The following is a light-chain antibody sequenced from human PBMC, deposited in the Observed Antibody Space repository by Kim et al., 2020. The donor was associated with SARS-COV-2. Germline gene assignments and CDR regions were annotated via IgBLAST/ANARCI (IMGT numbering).Light chain of an antibody. CDR1: QSVSSSY. V-gene: IGKV3-20*01. CDR3: QQYGSSPWT. CDR2: GAS. Sequence: EIVLTQSPGTLSLPPGERATLSCRASQSVSSSYLAWYQQKPGQAPRLLIYGASSRATGIPDRFSGSGSGTDFTLTISRPEPEDFAVYYCQQYGSSPWTFGQGTKVDIK. J-gene: IGKJ1*01.